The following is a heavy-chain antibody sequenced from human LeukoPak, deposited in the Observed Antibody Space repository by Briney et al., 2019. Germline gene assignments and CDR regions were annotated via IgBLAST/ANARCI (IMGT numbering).Heavy chain of an antibody. CDR2: IYSGGST. J-gene: IGHJ4*02. CDR3: ASGATSDFDY. V-gene: IGHV3-53*01. CDR1: GFTFDDYG. Sequence: GGSLRLSCAASGFTFDDYGMSWVRQAPGKGLEWVSVIYSGGSTYYADSVKGRFTISRDNSKNTLYLQMNSLRAEDTAVYYCASGATSDFDYWGQGTLVTVSS. D-gene: IGHD1-26*01.